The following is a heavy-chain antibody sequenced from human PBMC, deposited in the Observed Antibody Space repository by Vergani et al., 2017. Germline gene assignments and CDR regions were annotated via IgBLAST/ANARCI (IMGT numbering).Heavy chain of an antibody. D-gene: IGHD2-2*01. Sequence: VQLVESGGGLVKPGGSLRLSCAASGFTFSSYSMNWVRQAPGKGLEWVAVIWYDGSNKYYADSVKGRFTISRDNSKNTLYLQMNSLRAEDTAVYYCARVAMMGYGMDVWGQGTTVTVSS. CDR1: GFTFSSYS. CDR3: ARVAMMGYGMDV. J-gene: IGHJ6*02. V-gene: IGHV3-33*08. CDR2: IWYDGSNK.